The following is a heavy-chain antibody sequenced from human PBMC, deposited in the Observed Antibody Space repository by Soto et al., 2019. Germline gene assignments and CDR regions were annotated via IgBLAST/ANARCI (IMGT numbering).Heavy chain of an antibody. Sequence: PXGSLKLSCAAAGFTFSRHWMTWVRQAPEKGLDWVANIKQDGSETYYVDSVRGRFTISRDNAKNSLYLQMNSLRAEDTAVYYCASATCSGGSCYSFFGGWFDHWGPGTLVTVSS. J-gene: IGHJ5*02. V-gene: IGHV3-7*01. D-gene: IGHD2-15*01. CDR1: GFTFSRHW. CDR2: IKQDGSET. CDR3: ASATCSGGSCYSFFGGWFDH.